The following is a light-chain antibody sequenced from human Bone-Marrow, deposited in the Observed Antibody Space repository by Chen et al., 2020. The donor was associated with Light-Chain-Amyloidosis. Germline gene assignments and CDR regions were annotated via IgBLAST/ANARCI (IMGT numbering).Light chain of an antibody. J-gene: IGKJ4*01. V-gene: IGKV3-15*01. CDR1: QSVGGD. CDR3: QQYNNWPLT. Sequence: EVVMTQSQATLSVSPGERATLSRRASQSVGGDVAWYQQKPGQAPRLLIYGASTRATGIPVRFSGSGSRTEFTLTISSLQSEDFAVYYCQQYNNWPLTFGGGTKVEIK. CDR2: GAS.